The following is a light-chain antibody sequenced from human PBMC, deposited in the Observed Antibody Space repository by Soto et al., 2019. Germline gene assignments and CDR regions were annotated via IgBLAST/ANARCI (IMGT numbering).Light chain of an antibody. V-gene: IGKV3-20*01. Sequence: IFLTHSARTLAVSPGERGTLSSMFSQSVSNSYLAWYQQKPGQAPRLLIYGTSSRATGIPDRFSGSGSGTDFTLTISGLEPEDFAVYYCQQYGSSPRTFGQGTKVDIK. J-gene: IGKJ1*01. CDR3: QQYGSSPRT. CDR1: QSVSNSY. CDR2: GTS.